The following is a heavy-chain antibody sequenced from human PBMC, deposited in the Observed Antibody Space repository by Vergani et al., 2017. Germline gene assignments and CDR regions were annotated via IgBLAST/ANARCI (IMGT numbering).Heavy chain of an antibody. Sequence: QVQLQESGPGLVKPSQTLSLTCTVSGCSISSGGYYWSWIRQHPGKGLEWIGYIYYSGSTYYNPSLKSRVTISVDTSKNQFSLKLSSVTAADTAVYYCSRVYYDILTGYYRRWFDPWGQGTLVTVSS. CDR2: IYYSGST. J-gene: IGHJ5*02. CDR3: SRVYYDILTGYYRRWFDP. CDR1: GCSISSGGYY. V-gene: IGHV4-31*03. D-gene: IGHD3-9*01.